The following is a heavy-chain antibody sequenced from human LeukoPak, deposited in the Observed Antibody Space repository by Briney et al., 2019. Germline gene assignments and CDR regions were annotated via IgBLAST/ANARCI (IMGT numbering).Heavy chain of an antibody. CDR3: ARGGYYYDSSGYYTFDF. V-gene: IGHV4-4*07. Sequence: PSETLSLTCTVSGGSISSYYWSWIRQPAGKGLEWIGRIYTSGSTNYNPSLKSRVTMSVDTSKNQFSLKLSFVTAADTAVYYCARGGYYYDSSGYYTFDFWGQGTLVTVSS. CDR2: IYTSGST. CDR1: GGSISSYY. J-gene: IGHJ4*02. D-gene: IGHD3-22*01.